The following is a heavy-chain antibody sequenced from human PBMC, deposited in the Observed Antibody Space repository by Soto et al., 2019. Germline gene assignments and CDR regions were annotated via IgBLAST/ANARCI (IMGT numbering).Heavy chain of an antibody. J-gene: IGHJ3*02. CDR3: ARDHLYAFDI. D-gene: IGHD3-16*01. CDR2: ISNSGSAM. CDR1: GFAFSSYT. Sequence: GGSLRLSCAASGFAFSSYTVNWVRQAPGKGLEWVSYISNSGSAMYYADSVKGRFTISRDNAKNSLYLQMNSLRAEDTAVYFCARDHLYAFDIWGQGTLVTVSS. V-gene: IGHV3-48*01.